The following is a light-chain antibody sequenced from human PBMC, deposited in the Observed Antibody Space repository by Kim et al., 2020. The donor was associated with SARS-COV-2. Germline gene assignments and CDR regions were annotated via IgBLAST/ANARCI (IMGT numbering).Light chain of an antibody. V-gene: IGLV3-21*04. CDR3: QVWDSNSDHPV. J-gene: IGLJ2*01. CDR1: NIGSKS. CDR2: YDS. Sequence: SYELTQAPSVSVAPGKTATITCGGDNIGSKSVHWYDRKPGQAPVLVISYDSDRPSGTPERFSGSNSGNTATLTISRVEAGDEADYYCQVWDSNSDHPVFGGGTQLTVL.